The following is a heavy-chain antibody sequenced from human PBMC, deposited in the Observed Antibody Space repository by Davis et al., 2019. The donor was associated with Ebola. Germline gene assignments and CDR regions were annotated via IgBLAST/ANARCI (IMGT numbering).Heavy chain of an antibody. D-gene: IGHD6-25*01. J-gene: IGHJ4*02. Sequence: MPSETLSPTCPLPADSVSSNSVAWNWIMQSPSRGLEWLFRTYYTSKWYNDYAVFVKSRITINTDTSKNQFSMQLNSVTPEETAVYFCARGSASPLDYWGQGTLVTVSS. CDR2: TYYTSKWYN. CDR3: ARGSASPLDY. CDR1: ADSVSSNSVA. V-gene: IGHV6-1*01.